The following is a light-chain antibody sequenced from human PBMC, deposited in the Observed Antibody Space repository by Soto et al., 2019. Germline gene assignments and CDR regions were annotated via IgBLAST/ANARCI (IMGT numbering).Light chain of an antibody. V-gene: IGKV3-20*01. CDR2: VAS. J-gene: IGKJ1*01. CDR1: RSVATNF. Sequence: EVALTQSPGTRSFPPGQRDTLSGRAGRSVATNFFAWYQQRPGQAPRLLIYVASNRATGIPDRFSGSGSGTDFTLTITRLEPEDFAVYYCQRYDSSPRTFGQGTKVEIK. CDR3: QRYDSSPRT.